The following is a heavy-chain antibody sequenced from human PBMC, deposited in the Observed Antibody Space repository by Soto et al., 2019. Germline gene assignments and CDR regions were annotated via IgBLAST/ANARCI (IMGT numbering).Heavy chain of an antibody. CDR3: ARFSSGSPFDY. Sequence: PSETLSLTCAVSGYSISSGYYWGWIRQPPGKGLEWIGSIYHSGSTYYNPSLKSRVTISVDTSKNQFSLKLSSVTAADTAVYYCARFSSGSPFDYWGQGTLVTVSS. J-gene: IGHJ4*02. CDR1: GYSISSGYY. D-gene: IGHD1-26*01. CDR2: IYHSGST. V-gene: IGHV4-38-2*01.